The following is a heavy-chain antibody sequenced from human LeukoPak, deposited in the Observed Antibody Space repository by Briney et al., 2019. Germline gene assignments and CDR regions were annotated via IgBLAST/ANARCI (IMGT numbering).Heavy chain of an antibody. CDR1: GGSFSGYY. CDR2: INHSGST. J-gene: IGHJ4*02. D-gene: IGHD2-2*01. CDR3: ATRPGGYCSSTSCYVVDY. V-gene: IGHV4-34*01. Sequence: SETLSLTCAVYGGSFSGYYWSWIRQPPGKGLEWIGEINHSGSTNYNPSLKSRVTISVDTSKNQFSLKLSSVAAADTAVYYCATRPGGYCSSTSCYVVDYWGQGTLVTVSS.